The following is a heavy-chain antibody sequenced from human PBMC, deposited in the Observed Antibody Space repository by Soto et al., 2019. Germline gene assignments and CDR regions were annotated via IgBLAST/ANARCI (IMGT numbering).Heavy chain of an antibody. J-gene: IGHJ6*02. D-gene: IGHD4-17*01. Sequence: QLQLQESGSGLVKPSQTLSLTCAVSGGSISSGGYSWSWIRQPPGKGLEWIGYIDDSGFTYYNPSTKSRATISVDRSKNQFSLKLSSVTAADTAVYSYARAHYGDSGYGMDLWGQGATVTVCS. CDR2: IDDSGFT. CDR3: ARAHYGDSGYGMDL. CDR1: GGSISSGGYS. V-gene: IGHV4-30-2*01.